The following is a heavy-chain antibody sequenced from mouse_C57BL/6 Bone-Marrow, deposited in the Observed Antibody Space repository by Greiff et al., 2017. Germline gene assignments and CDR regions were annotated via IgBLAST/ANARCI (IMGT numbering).Heavy chain of an antibody. CDR2: IYPRDGST. D-gene: IGHD2-3*01. J-gene: IGHJ2*01. V-gene: IGHV1-78*01. CDR3: ARRGWLPLFDY. CDR1: GYTFTDHS. Sequence: VQLQQSDAELVKPGASVKMSCKVSGYTFTDHSIHWMKQRPEQGLEWIGYIYPRDGSTKYNEKFKGKATLTADKSSSTAYMQLNSLTSEDSAVYFGARRGWLPLFDYWCQGTTLTVSS.